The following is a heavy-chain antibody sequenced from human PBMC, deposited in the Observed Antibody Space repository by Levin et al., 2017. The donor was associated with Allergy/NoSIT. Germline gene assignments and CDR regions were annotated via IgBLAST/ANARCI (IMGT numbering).Heavy chain of an antibody. Sequence: RAGGSLRLSCEVSGLMFSYYWMSWVRQAPGKGLEWMANINEDGSERNYVDSVKGRSTTSRDNTNNSLHLEMNSLRAEDTAVYFCARDKAAAGSWGQGTLVTVSS. J-gene: IGHJ4*02. D-gene: IGHD6-13*01. CDR1: GLMFSYYW. CDR2: INEDGSER. V-gene: IGHV3-7*01. CDR3: ARDKAAAGS.